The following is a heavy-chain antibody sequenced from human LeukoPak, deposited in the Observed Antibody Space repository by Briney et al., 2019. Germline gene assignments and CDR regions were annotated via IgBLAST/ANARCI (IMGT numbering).Heavy chain of an antibody. J-gene: IGHJ4*02. CDR2: IYYSGST. CDR1: GGSISSYY. CDR3: ARGGDWLFDY. D-gene: IGHD2-21*02. Sequence: PSETLSLTCTVSGGSISSYYWSWIQQPPGKGLEWIGYIYYSGSTNYNPSLKSRVTISVDTSKNQFSLELNSVTAADTAVYYCARGGDWLFDYWGQGILVTVSS. V-gene: IGHV4-59*12.